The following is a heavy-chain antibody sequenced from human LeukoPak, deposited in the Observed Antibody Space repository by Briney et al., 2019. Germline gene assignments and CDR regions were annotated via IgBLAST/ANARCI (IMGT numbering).Heavy chain of an antibody. D-gene: IGHD6-19*01. CDR2: ITGSGDST. CDR1: GFTFSSYA. Sequence: GGSLRLSCAASGFTFSSYAMNWVRQAPGQGLEWVSAITGSGDSTYYADSVKGRFTVSRDNSKNTLYLQMNSLRAEDTAVYYCAKEGSGAGPTDFDYWGQGTLVTVSS. V-gene: IGHV3-23*01. CDR3: AKEGSGAGPTDFDY. J-gene: IGHJ4*02.